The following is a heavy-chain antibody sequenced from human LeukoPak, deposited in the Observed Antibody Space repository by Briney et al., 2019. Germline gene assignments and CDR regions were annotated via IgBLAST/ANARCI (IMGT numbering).Heavy chain of an antibody. CDR1: GYTFTGYY. CDR3: ASEVADFDN. D-gene: IGHD6-19*01. J-gene: IGHJ4*02. V-gene: IGHV1-2*06. Sequence: ASVKVSCKASGYTFTGYYLHWVRQAPGQGLEWMGRIYPNTGGTNYAQNFQGRVTLTRDTSISTAYMELSRLRSDDTAVYYCASEVADFDNWGQGTLVTVSS. CDR2: IYPNTGGT.